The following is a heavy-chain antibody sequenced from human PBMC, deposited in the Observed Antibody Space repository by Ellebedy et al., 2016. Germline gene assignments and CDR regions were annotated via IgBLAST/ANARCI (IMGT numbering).Heavy chain of an antibody. Sequence: GESLKISCAASGFTFSSYGMHWVRQAPGKGLEWVAVIWYDGSNKYYADSVKGRFTISRDNSKNTLYLQMNSLRAEDTAVYYCARDSTSSGWFDYWGQGTLVTVSS. V-gene: IGHV3-33*01. CDR2: IWYDGSNK. CDR1: GFTFSSYG. CDR3: ARDSTSSGWFDY. D-gene: IGHD6-19*01. J-gene: IGHJ4*02.